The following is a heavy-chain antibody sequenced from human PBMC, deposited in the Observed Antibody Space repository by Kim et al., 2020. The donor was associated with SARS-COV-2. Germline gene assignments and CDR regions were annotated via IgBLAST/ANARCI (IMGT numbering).Heavy chain of an antibody. Sequence: GGSLRLSCSASGFIFGNYAMSWVRQAPGRGLEWVASVNNGGNAYYGDSAKGRFTISRDNVKNTLDLQMNSLRADDTALYYCAKDHGSSGWPTFDSWGQGT. J-gene: IGHJ4*02. CDR2: VNNGGNA. CDR3: AKDHGSSGWPTFDS. CDR1: GFIFGNYA. D-gene: IGHD6-19*01. V-gene: IGHV3-23*01.